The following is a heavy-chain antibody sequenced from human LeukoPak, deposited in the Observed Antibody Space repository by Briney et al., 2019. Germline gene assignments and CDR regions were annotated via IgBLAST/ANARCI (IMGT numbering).Heavy chain of an antibody. Sequence: ASVKVSCKVSGYTLTELSMHWVRQAPGKGLEWMGGFDPEDGETIYAQKFQGRVTMTEDTSTDTAYMELSSLRSEDTAVSYCATDRGRNRWLRPSDAFDIWGQGTMVTVSS. CDR1: GYTLTELS. CDR3: ATDRGRNRWLRPSDAFDI. V-gene: IGHV1-24*01. J-gene: IGHJ3*02. CDR2: FDPEDGET. D-gene: IGHD5-12*01.